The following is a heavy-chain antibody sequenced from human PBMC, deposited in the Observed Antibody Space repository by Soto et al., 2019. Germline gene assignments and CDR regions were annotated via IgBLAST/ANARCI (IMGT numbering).Heavy chain of an antibody. CDR1: GDSMSGYY. CDR2: IYYTGST. V-gene: IGHV4-59*01. D-gene: IGHD7-27*01. Sequence: SETLSLTCTVSGDSMSGYYWSWFRQPPGKGLEWVGYIYYTGSTNYNPSLKSRFTVSVDTSKNQFSLILSSVTAADTAVYYCARITRSPNSGYFDYWGQGALVTVSS. CDR3: ARITRSPNSGYFDY. J-gene: IGHJ4*02.